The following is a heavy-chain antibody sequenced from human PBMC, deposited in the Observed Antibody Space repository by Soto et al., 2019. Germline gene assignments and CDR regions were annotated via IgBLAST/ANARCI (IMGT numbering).Heavy chain of an antibody. J-gene: IGHJ6*02. Sequence: SETLSLTCTVSDDSISDYYWSWIRQPPGSGLEWIGYIHYSGSTNYTPSLKSRVTISVDTSKKQFSLKLSSVTAADSAVYYCARSSPPDVRGRYRSLLDVWGQGTTVT. CDR3: ARSSPPDVRGRYRSLLDV. D-gene: IGHD3-16*02. V-gene: IGHV4-59*01. CDR2: IHYSGST. CDR1: DDSISDYY.